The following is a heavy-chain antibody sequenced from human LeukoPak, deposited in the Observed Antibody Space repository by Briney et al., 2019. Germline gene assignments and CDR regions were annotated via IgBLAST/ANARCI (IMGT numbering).Heavy chain of an antibody. CDR3: ARQYCSSTSCYSTDFGY. D-gene: IGHD2-2*01. J-gene: IGHJ4*02. CDR1: GYSFTSYW. CDR2: IYPGDSDT. Sequence: GESLKISCMGSGYSFTSYWIGWVRQMPGKGLEWMGIIYPGDSDTRYSPSFQGQVTISADKSISTAYLQWSSLKASDTAMYYCARQYCSSTSCYSTDFGYWGQGTLVTVSS. V-gene: IGHV5-51*01.